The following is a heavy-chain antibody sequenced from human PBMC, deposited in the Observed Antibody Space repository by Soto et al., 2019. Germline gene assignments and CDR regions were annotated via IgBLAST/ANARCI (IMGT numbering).Heavy chain of an antibody. CDR1: GYTFTSYA. V-gene: IGHV1-3*01. Sequence: ASVKVSCKASGYTFTSYAMHWVRQAPGQRLEWMGWINAGNGNTKYSQKFQDRVTITRDTSASTAYMELSSLRSEDTAVYYCARGWAEKDGSGSYYNDLFDYWGQGTLVTVS. CDR2: INAGNGNT. D-gene: IGHD3-10*01. J-gene: IGHJ4*02. CDR3: ARGWAEKDGSGSYYNDLFDY.